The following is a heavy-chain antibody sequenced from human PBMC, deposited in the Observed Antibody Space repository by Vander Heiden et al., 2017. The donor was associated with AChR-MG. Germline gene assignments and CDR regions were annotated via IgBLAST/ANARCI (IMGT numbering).Heavy chain of an antibody. V-gene: IGHV3-30*18. CDR2: ISYDGSNK. CDR3: AKGECSSGYIDY. D-gene: IGHD6-19*01. Sequence: QVQLVESGGGVVRPGRSLRLSCAASGFTFRSYGMHWVRQAPGKGLEWVAVISYDGSNKYYADSVKGRFTISRDNSKNTLYLQMNSLRAEDTAVYYCAKGECSSGYIDYWGQGTLVIVSS. CDR1: GFTFRSYG. J-gene: IGHJ4*02.